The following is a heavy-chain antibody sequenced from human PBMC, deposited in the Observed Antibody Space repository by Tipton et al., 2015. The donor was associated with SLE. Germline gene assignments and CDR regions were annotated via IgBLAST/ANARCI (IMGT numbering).Heavy chain of an antibody. CDR1: GFTFSSYS. CDR2: ISSSSSYI. Sequence: GSLRLSCAASGFTFSSYSMNWVRQAPGKGLEWVSSISSSSSYIYYADSVKGRFTISRDNAKNSLYLQMNSLRAEDTAVYYCARDWGSYYSSGMGVWGPGTPVAVPS. J-gene: IGHJ6*02. D-gene: IGHD3-16*01. V-gene: IGHV3-21*03. CDR3: ARDWGSYYSSGMGV.